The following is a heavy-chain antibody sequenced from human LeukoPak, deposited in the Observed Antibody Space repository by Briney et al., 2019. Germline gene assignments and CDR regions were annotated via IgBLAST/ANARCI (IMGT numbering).Heavy chain of an antibody. CDR1: GGSISSYY. J-gene: IGHJ6*03. Sequence: SETLSLTCTVSGGSISSYYWSWLRQPPGKGLEWIGYIYYSGSTNYNPSLKSRVTISVDTSKNQFSLKLSSVTAADTAVYYCARGRIAAADPDYYYYYYMDVWGKGTTVTVSS. D-gene: IGHD6-13*01. CDR2: IYYSGST. V-gene: IGHV4-59*01. CDR3: ARGRIAAADPDYYYYYYMDV.